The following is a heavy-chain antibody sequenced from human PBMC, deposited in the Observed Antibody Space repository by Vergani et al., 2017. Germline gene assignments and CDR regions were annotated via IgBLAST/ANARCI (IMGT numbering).Heavy chain of an antibody. D-gene: IGHD3-10*01. CDR2: IYYSGST. Sequence: QVQLQESGPGLVKPSETLSLTCTVSGGSVSSGSYYWSWIRQPPGKGLEWIGYIYYSGSTNYNPSLKSRVTISVDTSKNQFSLKLSSVTDADTAVYYCARDSTAMVRGVHNWGQGTMVTVSS. CDR1: GGSVSSGSYY. CDR3: ARDSTAMVRGVHN. V-gene: IGHV4-61*01. J-gene: IGHJ3*01.